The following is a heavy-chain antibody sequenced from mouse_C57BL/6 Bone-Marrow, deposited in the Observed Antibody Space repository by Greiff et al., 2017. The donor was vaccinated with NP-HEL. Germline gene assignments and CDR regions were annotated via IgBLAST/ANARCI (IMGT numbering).Heavy chain of an antibody. CDR3: ARWRDSSGYVAYYFDY. Sequence: QVQLQQPGAELVKPGASVKVSCKASGYTFTSYWMHWVKQRPGQGLEWIGRIHPSDSDTNYNQKFKGKATLTVDKSSSTAYMQLSSLTSEDSAVYYCARWRDSSGYVAYYFDYWGQGTTLTVSS. CDR1: GYTFTSYW. CDR2: IHPSDSDT. V-gene: IGHV1-74*01. J-gene: IGHJ2*01. D-gene: IGHD3-2*02.